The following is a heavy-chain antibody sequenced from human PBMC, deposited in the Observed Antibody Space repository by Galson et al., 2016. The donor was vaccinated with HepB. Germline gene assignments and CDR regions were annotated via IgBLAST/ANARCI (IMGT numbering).Heavy chain of an antibody. D-gene: IGHD5-18*01. V-gene: IGHV3-33*06. CDR3: AKDGGYTYALGY. CDR2: IWYDGSNK. CDR1: GFAFSSYS. J-gene: IGHJ4*02. Sequence: SLRLSCAASGFAFSSYSMNWVRQAPGKGLEWVAVIWYDGSNKYYADSVKGRFTISRDNSKNTLYLQMNRLRAEDTAVYYCAKDGGYTYALGYWGRGTLVTVSS.